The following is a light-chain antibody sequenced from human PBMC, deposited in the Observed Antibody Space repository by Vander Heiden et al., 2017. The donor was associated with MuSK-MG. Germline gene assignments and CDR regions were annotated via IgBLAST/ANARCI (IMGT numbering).Light chain of an antibody. J-gene: IGKJ5*01. V-gene: IGKV1-12*01. CDR2: AAS. CDR1: QDTGKW. CDR3: QKAKSFPIT. Sequence: DLQMTQSPLSVSASVGDRVTITCRASQDTGKWVAWYQQKPGRAPNLLIYAASNLETGVPPRFSGAGSGTHFTLTINGLQPEDFAIYYCQKAKSFPITFGQGTRLETK.